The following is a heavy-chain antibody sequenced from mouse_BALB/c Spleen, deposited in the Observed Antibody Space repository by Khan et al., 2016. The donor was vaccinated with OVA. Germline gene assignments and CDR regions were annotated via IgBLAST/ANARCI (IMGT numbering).Heavy chain of an antibody. CDR3: ARYDYYYFDY. CDR1: GYTFTDYN. V-gene: IGHV1S29*02. CDR2: ISPYNGGT. Sequence: EVQLQESGPELVKPGASVKISCKASGYTFTDYNMHWVKQSHGKSLEWIGYISPYNGGTGYSQKFKNKATLTVDNSSSTAYMELRSLTSEDSSVYYCARYDYYYFDYWGQGTTLTGSS. J-gene: IGHJ2*01. D-gene: IGHD2-4*01.